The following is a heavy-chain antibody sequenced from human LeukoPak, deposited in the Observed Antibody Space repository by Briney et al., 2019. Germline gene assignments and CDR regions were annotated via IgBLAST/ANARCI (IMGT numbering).Heavy chain of an antibody. CDR1: GYTFTSYY. D-gene: IGHD6-6*01. J-gene: IGHJ4*02. CDR2: INPSGGST. V-gene: IGHV1-46*01. CDR3: AREGVAARGERYYTY. Sequence: GASVKVSCKASGYTFTSYYMHWVRQAPGQGLEWMGIINPSGGSTSYAQKFQGRVTMTRDMSTSTVYMELSSLRSEDTAVYYCAREGVAARGERYYTYWGQGTLVTVSS.